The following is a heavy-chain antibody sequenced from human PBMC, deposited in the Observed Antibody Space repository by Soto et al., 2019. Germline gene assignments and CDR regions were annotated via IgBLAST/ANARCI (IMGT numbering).Heavy chain of an antibody. V-gene: IGHV3-15*07. J-gene: IGHJ6*02. CDR2: IKSKTDGGTT. CDR1: GFTFSNAW. D-gene: IGHD6-13*01. Sequence: AGGSLRLSCAASGFTFSNAWMNWVRQAPGKGLEWVGRIKSKTDGGTTDYAAPVKGRFTISRDDSKNTLYLQMNSLKTEDTAVYYCTVGEAAAGTFYYYYGMDVWGQGTTVTVSS. CDR3: TVGEAAAGTFYYYYGMDV.